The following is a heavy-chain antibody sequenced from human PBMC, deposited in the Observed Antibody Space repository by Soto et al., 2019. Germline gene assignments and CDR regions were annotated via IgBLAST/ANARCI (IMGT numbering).Heavy chain of an antibody. V-gene: IGHV4-30-4*01. CDR1: GGSISSGDYY. CDR3: ASQTAKFYGSGSYYLPFYY. Sequence: SETLSLTCTVSGGSISSGDYYWSWIRQPPEKGLEWIGYIYYSGSTYYNPSLKSRVTISVDTSKNQFSLKLSSVTAADTAVYYCASQTAKFYGSGSYYLPFYYWGQGTLVTVSS. J-gene: IGHJ4*02. D-gene: IGHD3-10*01. CDR2: IYYSGST.